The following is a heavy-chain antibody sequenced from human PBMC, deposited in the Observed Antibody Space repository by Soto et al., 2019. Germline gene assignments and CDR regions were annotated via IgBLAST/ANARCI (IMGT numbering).Heavy chain of an antibody. V-gene: IGHV1-8*01. CDR2: MNPNSGNT. CDR1: GYTFTSYD. D-gene: IGHD3-3*01. CDR3: ARGGITIFGVVIKNAFDI. J-gene: IGHJ3*02. Sequence: VSVKVSCKASGYTFTSYDINWVRQATGQGLEWMGWMNPNSGNTGYAQKFQGRVTMTRNTSISTAYMELSSLRSEDTAVYYCARGGITIFGVVIKNAFDIWGQGTMVTVSS.